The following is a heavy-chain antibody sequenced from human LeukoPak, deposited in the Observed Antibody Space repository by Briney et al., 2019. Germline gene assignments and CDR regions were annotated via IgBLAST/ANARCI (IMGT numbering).Heavy chain of an antibody. Sequence: PGGSLRLSCAASGFTFTIYAMSWVRQAPGKGLEWVSTISGSGGSTHYADSVKGRFTISRDNSKNTLYLQMNSLGAEDTAVYYCAKDRPASGPWGYYYVMDVWGQGTTVTVFS. CDR1: GFTFTIYA. CDR2: ISGSGGST. D-gene: IGHD1-26*01. CDR3: AKDRPASGPWGYYYVMDV. V-gene: IGHV3-23*01. J-gene: IGHJ6*02.